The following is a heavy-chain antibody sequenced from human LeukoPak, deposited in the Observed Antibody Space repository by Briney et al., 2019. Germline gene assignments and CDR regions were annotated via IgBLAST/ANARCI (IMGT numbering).Heavy chain of an antibody. J-gene: IGHJ4*01. V-gene: IGHV4-59*08. D-gene: IGHD2-2*01. CDR3: ARKKGYCRRTSCSPFDY. CDR1: GGSISSYY. CDR2: IYYSGRT. Sequence: PSETLSLTCTVSGGSISSYYWSWIRQPPGKGLEWIGYIYYSGRTSYNPSLKSRVTISVDTSKNQFSLKLSSVTAADTAVYYCARKKGYCRRTSCSPFDYWGQGTLVTGSS.